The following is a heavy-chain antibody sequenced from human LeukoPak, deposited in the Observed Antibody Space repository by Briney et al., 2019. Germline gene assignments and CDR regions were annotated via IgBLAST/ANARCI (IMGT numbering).Heavy chain of an antibody. CDR3: VTKHWLIPGIYYFDY. J-gene: IGHJ4*02. D-gene: IGHD6-19*01. CDR1: GGSIDSSSYY. V-gene: IGHV4-39*01. CDR2: IYYNGMM. Sequence: SETLSLTCTVSGGSIDSSSYYWGWIRQPPGKGPEWIGSIYYNGMMYFNPSLNSRVTMSVDTPKNEISLKLTSVTAADTALYYCVTKHWLIPGIYYFDYWGQGALVTVSS.